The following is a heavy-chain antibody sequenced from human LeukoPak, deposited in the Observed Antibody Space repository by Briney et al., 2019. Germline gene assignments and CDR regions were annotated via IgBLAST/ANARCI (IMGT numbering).Heavy chain of an antibody. J-gene: IGHJ4*02. V-gene: IGHV1-58*01. Sequence: SVKVSFKASGFTFTSSAVQWVRQARGQRLEWIGWIVVGSGNTNYAQKFQERVTITRDMSTSTAYMELSSLRSEDTAVYYCAAVRGYSSSWEFDYWGQGTLVTVSS. CDR2: IVVGSGNT. D-gene: IGHD6-13*01. CDR1: GFTFTSSA. CDR3: AAVRGYSSSWEFDY.